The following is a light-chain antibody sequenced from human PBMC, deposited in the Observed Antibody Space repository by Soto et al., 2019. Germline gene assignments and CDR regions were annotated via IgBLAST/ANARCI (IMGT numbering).Light chain of an antibody. J-gene: IGLJ1*01. V-gene: IGLV2-14*01. Sequence: QSVLTQPPSASGSPGQSVTISCTGTNSDVCGYNYVSWYQQHPGKAPKLIIYDVSDRPSGVSYRFSGSKSGNTASLTISGLQAADEADYFCSSFTSSMTNVFGSGTKVTVL. CDR2: DVS. CDR3: SSFTSSMTNV. CDR1: NSDVCGYNY.